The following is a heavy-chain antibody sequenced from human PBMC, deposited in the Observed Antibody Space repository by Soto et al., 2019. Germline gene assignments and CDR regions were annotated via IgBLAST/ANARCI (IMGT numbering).Heavy chain of an antibody. J-gene: IGHJ4*02. CDR3: ARAAPRYCSGGSCYSGRDD. Sequence: SETLSLTCAVYGGSFSGYYWSWIRQPPGKGLEWIGEINHSGSTNYNPSLKSRVTISVDTSKNQFSLKLSSVTAADTAVYYCARAAPRYCSGGSCYSGRDDWGQGTLVTVSS. D-gene: IGHD2-15*01. V-gene: IGHV4-34*01. CDR1: GGSFSGYY. CDR2: INHSGST.